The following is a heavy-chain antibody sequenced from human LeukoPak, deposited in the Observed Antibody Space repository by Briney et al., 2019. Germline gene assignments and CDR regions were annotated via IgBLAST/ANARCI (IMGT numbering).Heavy chain of an antibody. Sequence: GGSLRLSCAASGFTFSSYAMHWVRQAPGEGLEWVAVISYDETNKYYPDSVKGRFTIPRDNSKNTLYLQMNSLRPEDTAVYYCARGSNWFYYYYTMDVWGQGTTVTVSS. V-gene: IGHV3-30-3*01. CDR1: GFTFSSYA. J-gene: IGHJ6*02. D-gene: IGHD6-13*01. CDR2: ISYDETNK. CDR3: ARGSNWFYYYYTMDV.